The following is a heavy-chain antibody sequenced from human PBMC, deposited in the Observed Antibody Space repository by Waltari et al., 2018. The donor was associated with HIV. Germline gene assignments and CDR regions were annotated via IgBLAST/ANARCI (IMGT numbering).Heavy chain of an antibody. D-gene: IGHD3-16*01. V-gene: IGHV3-33*06. Sequence: QVYLMESGGGVVQPGGSLKPSRAAAGFHFRRTGMHWVRQAPGKGLEWVSVIWSDGYNKFYADSVRGRFTFSRDNSKYTLSLQMNSLRAEDTALYYCVKERGPFNGFDIWGQGTMVTVSS. CDR3: VKERGPFNGFDI. CDR2: IWSDGYNK. J-gene: IGHJ3*02. CDR1: GFHFRRTG.